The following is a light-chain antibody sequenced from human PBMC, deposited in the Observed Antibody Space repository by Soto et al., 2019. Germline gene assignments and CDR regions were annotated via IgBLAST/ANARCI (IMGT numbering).Light chain of an antibody. CDR3: QQYNNSPT. CDR2: GAS. V-gene: IGKV3-15*01. CDR1: QSVSSN. Sequence: EIVITQSPATLSVSTGERATLSCRASQSVSSNLDCYQQKPGQAPRLLIYGASTRATGIPARFRGSGSGAEFALTSSSLRSEGFAVWYLQQYNNSPTFGQGDKVDIK. J-gene: IGKJ1*01.